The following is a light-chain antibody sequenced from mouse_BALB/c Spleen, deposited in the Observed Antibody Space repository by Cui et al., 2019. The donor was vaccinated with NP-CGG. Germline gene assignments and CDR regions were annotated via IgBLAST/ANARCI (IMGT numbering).Light chain of an antibody. CDR1: TGAVTTSNY. V-gene: IGLV1*01. CDR3: ALWYSNHWV. CDR2: GTN. Sequence: AVLTQASPLTTSPGETVTLTCRSSTGAVTTSNYANWVQEKPDHVFTGLIGGTNNRAPGVPARFSGSLIGDKAALTITGAQTEDEAIYFCALWYSNHWVFGGGTKLTVL. J-gene: IGLJ1*01.